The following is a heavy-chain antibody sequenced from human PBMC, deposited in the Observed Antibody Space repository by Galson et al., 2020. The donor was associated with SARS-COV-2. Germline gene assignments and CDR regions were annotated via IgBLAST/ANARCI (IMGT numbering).Heavy chain of an antibody. J-gene: IGHJ4*02. Sequence: SETLSLTCSVPGGSINDYYWNWIRQPPGKGLERIGFIYYSGTTNYNPSLKNRVTISMDTSKDQFSLKLTSVTAADTAVYYCASSPTYPKYHFDHWGQGTLVTVSS. D-gene: IGHD2-2*01. V-gene: IGHV4-59*13. CDR2: IYYSGTT. CDR3: ASSPTYPKYHFDH. CDR1: GGSINDYY.